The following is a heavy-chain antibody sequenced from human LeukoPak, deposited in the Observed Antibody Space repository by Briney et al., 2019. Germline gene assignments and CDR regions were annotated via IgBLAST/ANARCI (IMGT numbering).Heavy chain of an antibody. Sequence: PGGSLRLSCAASGFTFSDYWKSWVRQAPGKGLEWVANINQDGSEKNYVDSVRGRFTISRDNAKNSLYLQMNSLRGDDTAMFYCVRGKQWLAYWGQGTLVTVSS. CDR2: INQDGSEK. CDR3: VRGKQWLAY. CDR1: GFTFSDYW. V-gene: IGHV3-7*04. J-gene: IGHJ4*02. D-gene: IGHD6-19*01.